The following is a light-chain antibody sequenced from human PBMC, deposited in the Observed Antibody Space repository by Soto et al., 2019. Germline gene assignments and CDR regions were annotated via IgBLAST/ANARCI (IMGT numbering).Light chain of an antibody. V-gene: IGLV1-40*01. J-gene: IGLJ3*02. CDR3: QSYDSSPSGWV. CDR2: GNS. CDR1: SSNIGAGYD. Sequence: QSVLTQPPSVSGAPGQRVTISCTGSSSNIGAGYDVHWYQQVPGTAPKLLIHGNSNRPSGVPDRFSGSKSGTSASLAITGLQAEDEADYYCQSYDSSPSGWVFGGGTKLTVL.